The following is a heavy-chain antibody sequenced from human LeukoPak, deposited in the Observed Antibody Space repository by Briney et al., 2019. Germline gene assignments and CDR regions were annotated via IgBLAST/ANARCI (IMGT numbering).Heavy chain of an antibody. CDR3: AREGGRYRPLDY. CDR2: VNLKGST. Sequence: SETLSLTCGVSGGSITNTNYWTWVRQPPGKGLEWIGEVNLKGSTNYNPSLMGRVAISVDTSENHIYLQLTSVTAADTAVYYCAREGGRYRPLDYSGQGTLVTVSS. CDR1: GGSITNTNY. D-gene: IGHD3-16*02. J-gene: IGHJ4*02. V-gene: IGHV4-4*02.